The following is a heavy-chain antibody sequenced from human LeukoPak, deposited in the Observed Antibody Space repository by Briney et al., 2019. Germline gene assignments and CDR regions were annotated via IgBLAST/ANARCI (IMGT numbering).Heavy chain of an antibody. V-gene: IGHV3-23*01. CDR3: AKVVVSGNGDYFDF. Sequence: GGSLRLSXAASGFTFSSSAMAWVRLAPGKGLEWVSSISGSGETIHYADSVKGRFPISRDNSKSTLSLQMNSLRAEDTAIYYCAKVVVSGNGDYFDFWGQGTLVTVAS. CDR2: ISGSGETI. CDR1: GFTFSSSA. D-gene: IGHD2-8*01. J-gene: IGHJ4*02.